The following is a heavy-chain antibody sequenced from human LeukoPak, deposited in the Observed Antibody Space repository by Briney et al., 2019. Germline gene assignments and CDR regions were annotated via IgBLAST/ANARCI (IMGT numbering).Heavy chain of an antibody. Sequence: PGGSLRLSCAASGFTFSSYWMYWVRQAPGKGLELVANIKQDGSEKYYVDSVKGRFTISRDNAKNSLYLQMNSLRAEDTAVYYCARSFYDILIGYYQYFDYWGQGTLVTVSS. CDR2: IKQDGSEK. CDR1: GFTFSSYW. D-gene: IGHD3-9*01. J-gene: IGHJ4*02. CDR3: ARSFYDILIGYYQYFDY. V-gene: IGHV3-7*01.